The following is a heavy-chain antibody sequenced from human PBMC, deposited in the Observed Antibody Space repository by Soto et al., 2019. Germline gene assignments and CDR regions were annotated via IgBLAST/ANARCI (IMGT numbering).Heavy chain of an antibody. CDR3: ARFSRSSGWFYYYYGMDV. D-gene: IGHD6-19*01. J-gene: IGHJ6*02. V-gene: IGHV4-34*01. Sequence: RSLTCAVYGGSFSGYYWSWIRQPPGKGLEWIGEINHSGSTNYNPSLKSRVTISVDTSKNQFSLKLSSVTAADTAVYYCARFSRSSGWFYYYYGMDVWGQGTTVTVS. CDR2: INHSGST. CDR1: GGSFSGYY.